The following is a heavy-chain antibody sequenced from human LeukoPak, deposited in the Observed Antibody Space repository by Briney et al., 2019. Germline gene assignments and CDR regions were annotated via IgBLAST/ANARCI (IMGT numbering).Heavy chain of an antibody. Sequence: PGGSLRLSCAASGFTFTTYWMRWVRQAPGKGLVWVSHINSDGSITSYADSVKGRFTISRDNAKNTLYLQMNSLRAEDTAVYYCARDAVDTANAVWGQGTTVTVSS. D-gene: IGHD5-18*01. CDR2: INSDGSIT. J-gene: IGHJ6*02. CDR1: GFTFTTYW. CDR3: ARDAVDTANAV. V-gene: IGHV3-74*01.